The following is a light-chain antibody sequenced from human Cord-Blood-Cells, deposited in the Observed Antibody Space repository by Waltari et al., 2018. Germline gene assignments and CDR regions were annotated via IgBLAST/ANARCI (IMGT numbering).Light chain of an antibody. CDR3: NSRDSSGNHLV. CDR1: SPRSYY. Sequence: SSELTQDPAVSVALGQTVRITCQGDSPRSYYASWYQQKPGKAPVLVIYGKNNRPPGSPDRFSGSSSGNTASLTITGAQAEDEADYYCNSRDSSGNHLVFGGGTKLTVL. V-gene: IGLV3-19*01. CDR2: GKN. J-gene: IGLJ2*01.